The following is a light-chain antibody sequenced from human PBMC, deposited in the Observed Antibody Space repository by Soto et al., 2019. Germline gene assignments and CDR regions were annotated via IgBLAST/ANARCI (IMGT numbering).Light chain of an antibody. CDR2: GNS. J-gene: IGLJ2*01. CDR3: QSYDSSLSAVV. V-gene: IGLV1-40*01. CDR1: SSNIGAGYD. Sequence: QSVLTQPPSVSGAPGQRVTISCTGSSSNIGAGYDVHWYQHLPGTAPKVLIYGNSNRPSGVPDRFSGSKSGTSASLAITGLQAADEADYYCQSYDSSLSAVVFGGGTKLTVL.